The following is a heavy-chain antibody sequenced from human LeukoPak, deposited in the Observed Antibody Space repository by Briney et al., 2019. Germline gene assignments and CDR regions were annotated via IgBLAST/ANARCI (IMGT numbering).Heavy chain of an antibody. Sequence: PGGSLRLSCAASGFTSSNYGMDWVRQAPGKGLEWVAFIRSDGTITYYSDSVKGRFTISRDNSKNTLYLQMNSLRAEDTAVYYCAKDDPTAYFDYWGQGTLVTVSS. CDR2: IRSDGTIT. CDR3: AKDDPTAYFDY. CDR1: GFTSSNYG. V-gene: IGHV3-30*02. J-gene: IGHJ4*02. D-gene: IGHD4-17*01.